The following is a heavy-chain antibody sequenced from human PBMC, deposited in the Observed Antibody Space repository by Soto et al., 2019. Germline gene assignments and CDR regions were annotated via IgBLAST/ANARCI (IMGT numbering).Heavy chain of an antibody. CDR1: GGSISSYY. Sequence: PSETLSLTCTVSGGSISSYYWSWIRQPPGKGLEWIGYIYYSGSTNYNPSLKSRVTISVDTSKNQFSLKLSSVTAADTAVYYCAREWESYSSGHTPAVIYSWAQRTLVPVS. CDR3: AREWESYSSGHTPAVIYS. J-gene: IGHJ5*01. D-gene: IGHD6-25*01. V-gene: IGHV4-59*01. CDR2: IYYSGST.